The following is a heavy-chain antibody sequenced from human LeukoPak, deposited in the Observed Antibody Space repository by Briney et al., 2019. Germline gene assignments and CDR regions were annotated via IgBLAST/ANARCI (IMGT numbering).Heavy chain of an antibody. D-gene: IGHD5-24*01. V-gene: IGHV3-48*03. Sequence: QPGGSLRLSCAASGFTFSGYEMNWVRQAPGKGLEWVSYISSSGSTIYYADSVKGRFTISRDNAKNSLYLQMNSLRAEDTAVYYCARDRRIGDGYNFKLDYWGQGTLVTVSS. CDR1: GFTFSGYE. CDR3: ARDRRIGDGYNFKLDY. CDR2: ISSSGSTI. J-gene: IGHJ4*02.